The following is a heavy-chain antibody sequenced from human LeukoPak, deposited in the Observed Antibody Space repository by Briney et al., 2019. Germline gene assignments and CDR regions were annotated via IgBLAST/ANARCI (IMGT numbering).Heavy chain of an antibody. CDR3: AKGARGDTVTSIVGLNWFDP. D-gene: IGHD4-17*01. Sequence: GGSLRLSCAASGITFRSYGMHWVRQAPGKGLEWVAVITYDGSHKYYADSVKGRFSISRDNSKNTLYLQMNSLRADDTAVYYCAKGARGDTVTSIVGLNWFDPWGQGTLVTVSS. CDR2: ITYDGSHK. CDR1: GITFRSYG. J-gene: IGHJ5*02. V-gene: IGHV3-30*18.